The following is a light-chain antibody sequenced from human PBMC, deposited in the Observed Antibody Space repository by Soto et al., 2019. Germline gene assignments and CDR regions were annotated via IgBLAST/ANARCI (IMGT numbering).Light chain of an antibody. V-gene: IGKV1-5*01. J-gene: IGKJ1*01. CDR1: QSISAS. CDR3: QHYDEDPWT. CDR2: DAS. Sequence: DIQMTQSPSTLSASVGDRVTITCRATQSISASLAWYQQKPGEAPTLLIYDASSLESGVPSRFSGGGSETEFTLTISSLQPDDVATYYCQHYDEDPWTFGQGTKVEIK.